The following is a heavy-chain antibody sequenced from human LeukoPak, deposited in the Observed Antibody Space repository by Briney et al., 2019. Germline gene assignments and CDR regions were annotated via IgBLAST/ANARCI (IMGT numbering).Heavy chain of an antibody. J-gene: IGHJ4*02. V-gene: IGHV3-23*01. CDR1: GFTFSSYA. Sequence: QLGGSLRLSCAASGFTFSSYAMSWDRQAPGKGLEWVSAISGSGGSTYYADSVKGRLTISRDNSKNTLYLQVNSLRAEDTAIYYCAIAFPLRSLNFDYWGQGTLVTVSS. D-gene: IGHD5-12*01. CDR2: ISGSGGST. CDR3: AIAFPLRSLNFDY.